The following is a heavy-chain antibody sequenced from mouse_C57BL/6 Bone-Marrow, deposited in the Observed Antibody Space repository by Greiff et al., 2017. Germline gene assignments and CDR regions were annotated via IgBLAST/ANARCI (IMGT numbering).Heavy chain of an antibody. Sequence: VKLVESGAELARPGASVKLSCKASGYTFTSYGISWVKQRTGQGLEWIGEIYPRSGNTYYNEKFKGKATLTADKSSSTAYMELRSLTSEDSAVYFCAREENGYYAYWGQGTLVTVSA. V-gene: IGHV1-81*01. CDR1: GYTFTSYG. J-gene: IGHJ3*01. CDR3: AREENGYYAY. D-gene: IGHD2-3*01. CDR2: IYPRSGNT.